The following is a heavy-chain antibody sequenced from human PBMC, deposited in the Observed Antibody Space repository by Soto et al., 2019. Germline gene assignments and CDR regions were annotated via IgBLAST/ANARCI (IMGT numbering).Heavy chain of an antibody. CDR1: GYTFTSYG. D-gene: IGHD3-3*01. V-gene: IGHV1-18*01. Sequence: ASVKVSCKASGYTFTSYGIIWVRQAPGQGLEWMGWISAYNGNTNYAQKLQGRVTMTTDTSTSTAYMELRSLRSDDTAVYYCAREYYDFWSGRYMDVWGKGTTVTVSS. CDR2: ISAYNGNT. CDR3: AREYYDFWSGRYMDV. J-gene: IGHJ6*03.